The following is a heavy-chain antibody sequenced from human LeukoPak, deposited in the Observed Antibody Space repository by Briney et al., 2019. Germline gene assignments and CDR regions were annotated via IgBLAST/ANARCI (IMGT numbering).Heavy chain of an antibody. V-gene: IGHV3-48*01. CDR3: ARDIKGYSYGFDAFDI. CDR2: ISSSSSTI. D-gene: IGHD5-18*01. Sequence: GGSLRLSCAASGFTFSSYSMNWVRQAPGKGLEWVSYISSSSSTIYYADSVKGRFTISRDNAKNSLYLQMNSLRAEDTAVYYCARDIKGYSYGFDAFDIWGQGTMVTVSS. J-gene: IGHJ3*02. CDR1: GFTFSSYS.